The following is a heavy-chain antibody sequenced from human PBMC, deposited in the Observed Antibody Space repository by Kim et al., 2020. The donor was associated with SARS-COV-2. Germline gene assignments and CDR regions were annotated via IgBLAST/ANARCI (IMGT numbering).Heavy chain of an antibody. J-gene: IGHJ4*02. Sequence: GGSLRLSCAASGFTFSNAWMSWVRQAPGKGLEWVGRIKSKTDGGTTDYAAPVKGRFTISRDDSKNTLYLQMNSLKTEDTAVYYCTTDPLKVVDIVVVPAAISAPCWGQGTLVTVSS. D-gene: IGHD2-2*01. CDR2: IKSKTDGGTT. CDR3: TTDPLKVVDIVVVPAAISAPC. V-gene: IGHV3-15*01. CDR1: GFTFSNAW.